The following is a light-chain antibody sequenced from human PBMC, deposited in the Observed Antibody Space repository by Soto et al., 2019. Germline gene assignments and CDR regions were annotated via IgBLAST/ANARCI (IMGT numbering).Light chain of an antibody. V-gene: IGKV3-20*01. Sequence: EIVLTQSPGTLSLSPGERATLSCRASHSVSSSYLAWHQQKPGQAPRLLIYGASSRATGIPDRFSGSGSGTDFTLTISRLEPEDFAVYYCQQYGSSPPYTFGPGTKVDIK. J-gene: IGKJ3*01. CDR1: HSVSSSY. CDR2: GAS. CDR3: QQYGSSPPYT.